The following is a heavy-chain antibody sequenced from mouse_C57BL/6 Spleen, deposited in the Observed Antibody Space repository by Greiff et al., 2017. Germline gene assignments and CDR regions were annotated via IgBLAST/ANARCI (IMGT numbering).Heavy chain of an antibody. CDR2: FYPGSGSI. J-gene: IGHJ2*01. CDR3: ARHETGYYYGSSYYFDY. CDR1: GYTFTEYT. D-gene: IGHD1-1*01. V-gene: IGHV1-62-2*01. Sequence: QVQLKQSGAELVKPGASVKLSCKASGYTFTEYTIHWVKQRSGQGLEWIGWFYPGSGSIKYNEKFKDKATLTADKSSSTVYMELSRLTSEDSAVYFCARHETGYYYGSSYYFDYWGQGTTLTVSS.